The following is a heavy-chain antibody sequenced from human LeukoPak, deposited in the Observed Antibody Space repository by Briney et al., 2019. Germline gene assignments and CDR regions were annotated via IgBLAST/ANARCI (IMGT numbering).Heavy chain of an antibody. V-gene: IGHV3-23*01. CDR2: ISGSGGST. J-gene: IGHJ3*02. D-gene: IGHD3-22*01. Sequence: GGSLRLSCAGSGFTVSSDYMTWVRQAPGKGLEWVSAISGSGGSTYYADSVKGRFTISRDNSKNTLYLQMNSLRAEDTAVYYCAKDPDSSGYYFGAFDIWGQGTMVTVSS. CDR1: GFTVSSDY. CDR3: AKDPDSSGYYFGAFDI.